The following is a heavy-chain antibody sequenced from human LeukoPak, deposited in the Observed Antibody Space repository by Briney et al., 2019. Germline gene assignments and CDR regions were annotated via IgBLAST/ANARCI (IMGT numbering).Heavy chain of an antibody. Sequence: SETLSLTCTVSGYSISSGYYWGWIRQPPGKGLEWIGSIYHSGSTYYNPSLKSRVTISVDTSKNQFSLKLSSVTAADTAVYYCARTLPYYYDGGAFDYWGQGTLVTVSS. CDR2: IYHSGST. D-gene: IGHD3-22*01. CDR3: ARTLPYYYDGGAFDY. CDR1: GYSISSGYY. V-gene: IGHV4-38-2*02. J-gene: IGHJ4*02.